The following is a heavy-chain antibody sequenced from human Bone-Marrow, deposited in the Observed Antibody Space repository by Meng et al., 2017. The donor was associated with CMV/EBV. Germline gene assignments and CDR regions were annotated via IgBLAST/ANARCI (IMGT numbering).Heavy chain of an antibody. J-gene: IGHJ6*02. CDR1: GGSISSYY. V-gene: IGHV4-59*01. Sequence: SETLSLTCTVSGGSISSYYWSWIRQPPGKGLEWIGYIYYSGSTNYNPSLKSRVTISVDTSKNEFSLKLSSVTAAATAVYYCARTYCSSTSCYYYYVRDVWGQGTTVTVYS. CDR3: ARTYCSSTSCYYYYVRDV. D-gene: IGHD2-2*01. CDR2: IYYSGST.